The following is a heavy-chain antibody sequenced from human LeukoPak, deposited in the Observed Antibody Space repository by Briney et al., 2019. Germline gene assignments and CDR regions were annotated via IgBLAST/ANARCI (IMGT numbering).Heavy chain of an antibody. V-gene: IGHV4-59*01. Sequence: PSETLSLTCTVSGGSLSSYYWSWIRRPPGKGLEWIGYFYYSGYTNYNPSLRSRVTISVDTSKNQFCLKLSSVTAADTAVYYCARVGYDFWSGPDYWGQGTLVTVSS. CDR3: ARVGYDFWSGPDY. J-gene: IGHJ4*02. D-gene: IGHD3-3*01. CDR2: FYYSGYT. CDR1: GGSLSSYY.